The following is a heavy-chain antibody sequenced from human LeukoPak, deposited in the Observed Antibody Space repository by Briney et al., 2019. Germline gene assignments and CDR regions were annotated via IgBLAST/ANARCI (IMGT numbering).Heavy chain of an antibody. Sequence: GGSLRLSCAVFGFTFSNYWMSWVRQAPGKGLEWVANIKQDGSEKYYVDSVKGRFTISRDNAKNSLYLQMNSLRAEDTAVYYCARLEAGGYYGMDVWGQGTTVTVSS. CDR2: IKQDGSEK. V-gene: IGHV3-7*01. D-gene: IGHD1-1*01. CDR3: ARLEAGGYYGMDV. CDR1: GFTFSNYW. J-gene: IGHJ6*02.